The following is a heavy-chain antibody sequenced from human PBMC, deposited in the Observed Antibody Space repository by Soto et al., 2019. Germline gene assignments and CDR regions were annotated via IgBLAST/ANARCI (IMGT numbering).Heavy chain of an antibody. J-gene: IGHJ6*02. CDR2: INHSGST. D-gene: IGHD1-26*01. CDR3: ARGVGATSHGMDV. V-gene: IGHV4-34*01. Sequence: PSETLSLTCAVYGGSFSGYYWSWIRQPPGKGLEWIGEINHSGSTNYNPSLKSRVTISVDTSKNQFSLKLSSVTAADTAVYYCARGVGATSHGMDVWGQGTTVTVSS. CDR1: GGSFSGYY.